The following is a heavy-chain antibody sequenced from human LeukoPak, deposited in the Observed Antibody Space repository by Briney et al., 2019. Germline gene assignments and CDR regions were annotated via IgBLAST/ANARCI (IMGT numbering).Heavy chain of an antibody. CDR1: GGSISSGGYY. V-gene: IGHV4-31*03. CDR2: IYYSGST. J-gene: IGHJ3*02. D-gene: IGHD6-13*01. CDR3: ARGSRGDAFDI. Sequence: SETLSLTCTVSGGSISSGGYYWSWIRQHPGKGLEWIGYIYYSGSTYYNPSLKSRVTISVDTSKNQFSLKLSSVTAADTAVYYCARGSRGDAFDIWGQGTMVTASS.